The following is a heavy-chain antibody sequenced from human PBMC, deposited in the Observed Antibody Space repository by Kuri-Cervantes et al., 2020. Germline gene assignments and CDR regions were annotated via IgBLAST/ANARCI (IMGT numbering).Heavy chain of an antibody. CDR2: ISYDGSNK. CDR1: GFTFSSYA. J-gene: IGHJ4*02. Sequence: GGSLRLSCAASGFTFSSYAMHWVRQAPGKGLEWVAVISYDGSNKYYADSVKGRFTISRDNAKNSLYLQMNSLRAEDTAVYYCARDIYYDSSGYYHPLDYWGQGTLVTVSS. CDR3: ARDIYYDSSGYYHPLDY. V-gene: IGHV3-30-3*01. D-gene: IGHD3-22*01.